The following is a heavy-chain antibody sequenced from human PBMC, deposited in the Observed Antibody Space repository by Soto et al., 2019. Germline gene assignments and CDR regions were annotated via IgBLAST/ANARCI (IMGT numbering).Heavy chain of an antibody. CDR1: GYTFSGYD. J-gene: IGHJ4*03. V-gene: IGHV1-8*01. D-gene: IGHD3-3*01. CDR2: MNPNSGNT. Sequence: QVQLVQSGPEVKKPGSSVRVSCKASGYTFSGYDVNWVRQATGQGLEWMGWMNPNSGNTAYAQKFQGRVTMTRNTSTNTAYMELSSLRSEDTAIYYCARERSGYLDNWGQGSPVTVSS. CDR3: ARERSGYLDN.